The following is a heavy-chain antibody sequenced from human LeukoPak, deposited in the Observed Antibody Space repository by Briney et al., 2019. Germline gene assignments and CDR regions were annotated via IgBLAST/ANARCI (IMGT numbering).Heavy chain of an antibody. J-gene: IGHJ5*02. D-gene: IGHD1-1*01. CDR3: ARATTGTTNWFDP. CDR2: IYYSGST. Sequence: SETLSLTCTVSGGSISSYYWSWIRQPPGKGLEWIGYIYYSGSTNYNPSLKSRVTISVDTSKNQYSLKLSSVTAADTAVYYCARATTGTTNWFDPWGQGTLVTVSA. V-gene: IGHV4-59*01. CDR1: GGSISSYY.